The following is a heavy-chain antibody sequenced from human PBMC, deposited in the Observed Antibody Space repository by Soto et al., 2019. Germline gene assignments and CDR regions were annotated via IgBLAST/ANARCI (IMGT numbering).Heavy chain of an antibody. D-gene: IGHD3-22*01. CDR2: IIPIFGTA. CDR1: GGTFSSYA. Sequence: GASVKVSCKASGGTFSSYAISWVRQAPGQGLEWMGGIIPIFGTANYAQKFQGRVMITADESTSTAYMELSSLRSEDTAVYYCARDRRYHDSSGYTYFDYWGQGTLVTVSS. V-gene: IGHV1-69*13. J-gene: IGHJ4*02. CDR3: ARDRRYHDSSGYTYFDY.